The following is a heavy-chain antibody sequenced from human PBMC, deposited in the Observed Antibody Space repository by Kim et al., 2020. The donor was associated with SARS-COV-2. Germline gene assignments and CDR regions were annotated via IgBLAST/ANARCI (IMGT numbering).Heavy chain of an antibody. D-gene: IGHD3-22*01. Sequence: SETLSLTCTVSGGSISSYYWSWIRQPAGKGLEWIGRIYTSGSTNYNPSLKSRVTMSVDTSKNQFSLKLSSVTAADTAVYYCARDYDSSGYYSGSYYYYYGMDVWGQGTTVTVSS. CDR2: IYTSGST. J-gene: IGHJ6*02. CDR1: GGSISSYY. CDR3: ARDYDSSGYYSGSYYYYYGMDV. V-gene: IGHV4-4*07.